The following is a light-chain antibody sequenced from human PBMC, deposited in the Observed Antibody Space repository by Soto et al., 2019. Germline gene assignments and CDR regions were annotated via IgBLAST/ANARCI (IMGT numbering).Light chain of an antibody. CDR3: QQYNDYSWT. CDR1: QSISAW. V-gene: IGKV1-5*03. Sequence: DIQMTQSPSTLSTAVADRVTITCRASQSISAWLAWYQQKPGKAPRLLIYKASTLEIGVPSRFSGSGSGTEFTLTISSLQPDDVATYYCQQYNDYSWTFGQGAKVDI. J-gene: IGKJ1*01. CDR2: KAS.